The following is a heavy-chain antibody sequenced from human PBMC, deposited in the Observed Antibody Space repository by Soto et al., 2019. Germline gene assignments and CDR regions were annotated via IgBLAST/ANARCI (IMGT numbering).Heavy chain of an antibody. CDR2: ISSRSTYI. D-gene: IGHD6-13*01. CDR1: GFTFSTYS. V-gene: IGHV3-21*01. J-gene: IGHJ2*01. CDR3: ASMGEQLVPAYFDL. Sequence: EVQLVESGGGLVKPGGSLRLSFAASGFTFSTYSMNWVRQAPGKGLEWVSCISSRSTYIYYADSVRGRFTISRDNAKNSLYLQMNSLRADDTAVYYCASMGEQLVPAYFDLWGRGTLVTVSS.